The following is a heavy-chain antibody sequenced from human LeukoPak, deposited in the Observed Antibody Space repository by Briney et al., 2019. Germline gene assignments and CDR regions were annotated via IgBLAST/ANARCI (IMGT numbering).Heavy chain of an antibody. D-gene: IGHD3-16*02. CDR3: AREGRYDYVWGSYRAIDY. Sequence: GGSLRLSCAASGFTFSSYWMSWVRQAPGKGLDWVANIKQDGSEKYYVDSVKGRFTISRDNAKNSLYLQMNSLRAEDTAVYYCAREGRYDYVWGSYRAIDYWGQGTLVTVSS. CDR1: GFTFSSYW. CDR2: IKQDGSEK. J-gene: IGHJ4*02. V-gene: IGHV3-7*01.